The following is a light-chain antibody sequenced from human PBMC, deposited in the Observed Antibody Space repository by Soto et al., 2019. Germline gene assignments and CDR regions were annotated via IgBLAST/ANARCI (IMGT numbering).Light chain of an antibody. Sequence: ERVMTQSPATLSVSPGERATLSCRASQSVSSDLAWYQQKPGQAPRLLIYGASTRATGIPARFSGSGSGTEFTLTISSLQSEDFALYYCQQYNNWPRTFGQRTKLEIK. CDR1: QSVSSD. V-gene: IGKV3-15*01. CDR2: GAS. CDR3: QQYNNWPRT. J-gene: IGKJ2*01.